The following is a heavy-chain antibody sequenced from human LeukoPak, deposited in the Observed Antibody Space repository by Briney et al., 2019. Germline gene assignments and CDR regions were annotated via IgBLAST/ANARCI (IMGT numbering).Heavy chain of an antibody. Sequence: PGGSLRLSCAASGFTFSSYWMHWVRQAPGKGLVWVSRINSDGSSTSYADSVKSRFTISRDNAKNTLYLQMNSLRAEDTAVYYCARDSRRELRAFDYWGQGTLVTVSS. CDR2: INSDGSST. CDR1: GFTFSSYW. CDR3: ARDSRRELRAFDY. D-gene: IGHD1-7*01. V-gene: IGHV3-74*01. J-gene: IGHJ4*02.